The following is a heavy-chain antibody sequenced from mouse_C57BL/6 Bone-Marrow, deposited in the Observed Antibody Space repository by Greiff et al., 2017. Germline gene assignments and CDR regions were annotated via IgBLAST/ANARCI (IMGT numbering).Heavy chain of an antibody. J-gene: IGHJ1*03. CDR2: IYPGSGST. Sequence: QVQLQQPGAELVKPGASVKMSCKASGYTFTSYWITWVKQRPGQGLEWIGDIYPGSGSTNYNEKFKSKATLTVDKSSSTAYMQLSSLTSEDSAVNYCARGGAYSNFWYFDVWGTGTTVTVSS. D-gene: IGHD2-5*01. CDR1: GYTFTSYW. V-gene: IGHV1-55*01. CDR3: ARGGAYSNFWYFDV.